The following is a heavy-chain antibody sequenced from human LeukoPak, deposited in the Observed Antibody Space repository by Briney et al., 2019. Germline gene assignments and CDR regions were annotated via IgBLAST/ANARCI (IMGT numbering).Heavy chain of an antibody. V-gene: IGHV1-69*01. CDR2: IIPIFGTA. CDR1: GGTFSSYA. Sequence: GASVKVSCKASGGTFSSYAISWVRQAPGQGLEWMGGIIPIFGTANYAQKFQGRVTITADESTSTAYMELSSLRSEDTAVYYCARDSYGGNTNWFDPWGQGTLVTVSS. CDR3: ARDSYGGNTNWFDP. J-gene: IGHJ5*02. D-gene: IGHD4-23*01.